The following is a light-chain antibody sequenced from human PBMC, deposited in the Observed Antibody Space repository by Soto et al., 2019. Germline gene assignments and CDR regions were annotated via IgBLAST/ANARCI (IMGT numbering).Light chain of an antibody. CDR2: DTS. CDR3: QQNGALPPT. V-gene: IGKV3-20*01. Sequence: EVVLTQSPGTLSLSPGESATLSCRASQSVISNFLAWYQQKPAQAPRLLIYDTSNRATGIPDRFSGSGSGTDFTLTISRLEPEDFAVYYCQQNGALPPTCGQGTKVEIK. J-gene: IGKJ1*01. CDR1: QSVISNF.